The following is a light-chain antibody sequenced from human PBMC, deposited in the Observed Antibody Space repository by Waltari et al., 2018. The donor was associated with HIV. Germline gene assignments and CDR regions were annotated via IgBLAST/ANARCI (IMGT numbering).Light chain of an antibody. CDR3: SSFITTTTHVV. Sequence: QSALTQPPSVSGSLGQSVTISCTGATSYIGGYNSVSWYQQHPGKAPKLIIHEVSNRPSGVSDRFSGSKSGNTASLTISGLQAEDESDYYCSSFITTTTHVVFGGGTRLTVL. CDR1: TSYIGGYNS. J-gene: IGLJ2*01. CDR2: EVS. V-gene: IGLV2-14*01.